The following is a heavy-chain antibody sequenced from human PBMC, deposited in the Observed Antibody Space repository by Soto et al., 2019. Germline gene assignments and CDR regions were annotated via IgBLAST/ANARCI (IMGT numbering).Heavy chain of an antibody. V-gene: IGHV3-30*18. CDR2: ISYDGSSK. CDR1: GFTFSSYG. Sequence: QVQLVESGGGVVQPGRSLRLSCAASGFTFSSYGMHWVRQAPGKGLEWVAVISYDGSSKYYADSVKGRFTISRDNSKNTLSLHMNRLRAEDTAVYYCAKASPHPDYGGNSPPPDYWGQGPLVTPSS. CDR3: AKASPHPDYGGNSPPPDY. J-gene: IGHJ4*02. D-gene: IGHD4-17*01.